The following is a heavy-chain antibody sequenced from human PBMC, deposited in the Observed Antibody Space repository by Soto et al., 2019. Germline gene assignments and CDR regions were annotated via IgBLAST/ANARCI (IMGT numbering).Heavy chain of an antibody. CDR1: GFTFSSYG. D-gene: IGHD5-12*01. CDR2: IWYDGSNK. CDR3: ARAAWLQLGYFDY. Sequence: QVQLVESGGGVVQPGRSLRLSCAASGFTFSSYGMHWVRQAPGKGLEWVAVIWYDGSNKYYADSVKGRFTISRDNSKNTLYLQMNSLRAEDTAVYYCARAAWLQLGYFDYWGQGTLVTVSS. J-gene: IGHJ4*02. V-gene: IGHV3-33*01.